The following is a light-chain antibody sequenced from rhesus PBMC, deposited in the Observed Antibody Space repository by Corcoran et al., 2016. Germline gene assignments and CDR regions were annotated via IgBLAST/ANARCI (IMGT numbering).Light chain of an antibody. J-gene: IGKJ4*01. CDR1: QNIYRN. Sequence: DIQMTQSPSALSASVGDRVTISCRASQNIYRNLAWYQPKPGKAPKVLIYAASTLQSGTPSRFSGSGAGTDFTLTISSLQPEDSAVYYCQQYYDYPLTFGGGTKVELK. V-gene: IGKV1S8*01. CDR3: QQYYDYPLT. CDR2: AAS.